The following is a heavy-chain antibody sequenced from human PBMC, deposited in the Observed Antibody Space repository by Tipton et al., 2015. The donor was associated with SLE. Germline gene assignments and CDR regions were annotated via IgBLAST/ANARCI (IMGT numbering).Heavy chain of an antibody. Sequence: TLSLTCTVSGGSISSGGYYWSWIRQPAGKGLEWIGYIYTSGSTNYNPSLKSRVTISVDTSKNQFSLKLSSVTAADTAVYYCARDRSPSGYSSSSWTGMDVWGQGTTVTVSS. J-gene: IGHJ6*02. D-gene: IGHD6-6*01. CDR2: IYTSGST. CDR3: ARDRSPSGYSSSSWTGMDV. V-gene: IGHV4-61*09. CDR1: GGSISSGGYY.